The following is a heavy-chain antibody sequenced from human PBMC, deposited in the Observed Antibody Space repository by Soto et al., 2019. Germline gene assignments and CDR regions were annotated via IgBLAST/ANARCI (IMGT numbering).Heavy chain of an antibody. CDR1: GGTFSSYT. CDR2: IIPILGIA. D-gene: IGHD2-2*01. V-gene: IGHV1-69*04. CDR3: ARDILGYCSSTSCYGYFAY. Sequence: SVKVSCKASGGTFSSYTISWVRQAPGQGLEWMGRIIPILGIANYAQKFQGRVTITADKSTSTAYMELSSLRSEDTAVYYCARDILGYCSSTSCYGYFAYWGQGTLVPVSS. J-gene: IGHJ4*02.